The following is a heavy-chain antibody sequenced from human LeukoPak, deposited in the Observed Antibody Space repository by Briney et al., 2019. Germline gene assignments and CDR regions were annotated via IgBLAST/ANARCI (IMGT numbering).Heavy chain of an antibody. V-gene: IGHV5-51*01. CDR3: ARCGTIGTGGDY. J-gene: IGHJ4*02. D-gene: IGHD1-1*01. CDR2: IYPGDSDT. CDR1: EYIFTTYW. Sequence: AESLKISCKGSEYIFTTYWIDWVRQIPGKCLERMGSIYPGDSDTRYSPSFQGQVTISADKSISTAYLQWSSLKAGDSAMYYCARCGTIGTGGDYWGQGTLVTVSS.